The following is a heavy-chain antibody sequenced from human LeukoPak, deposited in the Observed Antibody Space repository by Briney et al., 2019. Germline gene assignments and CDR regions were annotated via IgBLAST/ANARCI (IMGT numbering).Heavy chain of an antibody. D-gene: IGHD1-26*01. Sequence: SETLSLTCTVSGGSIGSYYWSWIRQPPGKGLEWIGYIYYSGSTNYNPSLKSRVTISVDTSKNQFSLKLSSVTAADTAVYYCARRVGATSPYFDYWGQGTLVTVSS. J-gene: IGHJ4*02. V-gene: IGHV4-59*08. CDR1: GGSIGSYY. CDR3: ARRVGATSPYFDY. CDR2: IYYSGST.